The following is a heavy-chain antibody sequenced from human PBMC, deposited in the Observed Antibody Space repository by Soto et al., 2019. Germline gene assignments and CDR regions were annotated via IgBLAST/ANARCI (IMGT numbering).Heavy chain of an antibody. D-gene: IGHD1-20*01. CDR1: GYSFTSYW. CDR2: IYPGDSDT. J-gene: IGHJ4*02. CDR3: ARHDGWDNWNPFFDY. Sequence: GESLKISCKGSGYSFTSYWIGWVRQMPGKGLEWMGIIYPGDSDTRYSPSFQGQVTISADKSISTAYLQWSSLKASDTAMYYCARHDGWDNWNPFFDYWGQGTLVTVSS. V-gene: IGHV5-51*01.